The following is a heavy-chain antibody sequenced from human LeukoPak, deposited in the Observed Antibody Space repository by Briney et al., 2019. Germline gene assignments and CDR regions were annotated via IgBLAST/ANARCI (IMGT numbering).Heavy chain of an antibody. J-gene: IGHJ4*02. D-gene: IGHD3-22*01. Sequence: SETLSLTCTVSGGSISSSSYYWGWIRQPPGKGLEWIGSIYDSGSTYYNPSLKSRVTISVDTSKNQFSLKLSSVTAADTAVYYCARQSRRDNYYGISGYSKRGYTFDYWGQGTLVTVSS. V-gene: IGHV4-39*01. CDR2: IYDSGST. CDR3: ARQSRRDNYYGISGYSKRGYTFDY. CDR1: GGSISSSSYY.